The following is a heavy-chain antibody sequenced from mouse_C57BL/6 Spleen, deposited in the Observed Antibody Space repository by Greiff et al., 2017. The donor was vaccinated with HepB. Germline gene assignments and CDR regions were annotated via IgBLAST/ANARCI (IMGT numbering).Heavy chain of an antibody. CDR3: ARSYYYGSSNYAMDY. V-gene: IGHV7-3*01. CDR1: GFTFTDYY. CDR2: IRNKANGYTT. Sequence: EVQVVESGGGLVQPGGSLSLSCAASGFTFTDYYMSWVRQPPGKALEWLGFIRNKANGYTTEYSASVKGRFTISRDNSQSILYLQMNALRAEDSATYYCARSYYYGSSNYAMDYWGQGTSVTVSS. D-gene: IGHD1-1*01. J-gene: IGHJ4*01.